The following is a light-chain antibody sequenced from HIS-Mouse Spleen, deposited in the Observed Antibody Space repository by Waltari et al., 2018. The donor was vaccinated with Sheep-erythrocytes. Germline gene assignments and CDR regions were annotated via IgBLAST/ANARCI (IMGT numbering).Light chain of an antibody. Sequence: QSVLTQPPSASGTPGQRVTISCSGSSSNIGSNTVNWYQQLPGTAPKLLIYRNNQRHSGVPDRFSGSKSGTSASLAISGLQSEDEADYYCAAWDDSLNGYVFGTGTKVTVL. J-gene: IGLJ1*01. CDR3: AAWDDSLNGYV. CDR1: SSNIGSNT. CDR2: RNN. V-gene: IGLV1-44*01.